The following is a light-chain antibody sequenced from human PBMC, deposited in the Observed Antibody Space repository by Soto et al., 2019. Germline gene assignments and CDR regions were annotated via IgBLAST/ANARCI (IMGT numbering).Light chain of an antibody. CDR2: DVS. J-gene: IGLJ1*01. CDR3: CSYAGSYPYV. Sequence: QSALTQPRSVSGSPGQSVTISCTGTSSDVSGYNYVSWYQQHPGKAPKLMIYDVSKRPSGVPDRFSGSKSGNTASLTISGLQAEDEADYYCCSYAGSYPYVFGTGTKLTVL. CDR1: SSDVSGYNY. V-gene: IGLV2-11*01.